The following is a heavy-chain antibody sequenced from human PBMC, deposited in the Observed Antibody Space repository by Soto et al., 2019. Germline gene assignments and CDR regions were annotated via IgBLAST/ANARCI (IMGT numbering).Heavy chain of an antibody. CDR2: ISAYNGNT. Sequence: ASVKVSCKASGYTFTSYGISWVRQAPGQGLEWMGWISAYNGNTNYAQKLQGRVTMTTDTSTSTAYMKLRSLRSDDTAVYYCARGDFSSDYYSPKGYYYCMDVWGQGTTLTASS. D-gene: IGHD3-3*01. CDR3: ARGDFSSDYYSPKGYYYCMDV. V-gene: IGHV1-18*04. J-gene: IGHJ6*02. CDR1: GYTFTSYG.